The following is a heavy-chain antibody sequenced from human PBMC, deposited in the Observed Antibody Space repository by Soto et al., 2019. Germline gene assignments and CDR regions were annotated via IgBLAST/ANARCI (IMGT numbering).Heavy chain of an antibody. CDR1: GFTFSSYA. CDR2: ISGSGGST. J-gene: IGHJ3*02. V-gene: IGHV3-23*01. D-gene: IGHD5-12*01. CDR3: AKKELGYEISYDAFDI. Sequence: GGSLSLSCAASGFTFSSYAMSWVRQAPGKGLEWVSAISGSGGSTYYADSVKGRFTISRDNSKNTLYLQMNSLRAEDTAVYYCAKKELGYEISYDAFDIWGQGTMVTVSS.